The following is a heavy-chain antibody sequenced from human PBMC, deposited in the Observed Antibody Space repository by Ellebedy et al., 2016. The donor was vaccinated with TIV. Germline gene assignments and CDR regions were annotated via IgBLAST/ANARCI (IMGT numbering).Heavy chain of an antibody. CDR2: IWYDGSNK. CDR1: GFTFSSYG. Sequence: GGSLRLXXAASGFTFSSYGMHWVRQAPGKGLEWVAVIWYDGSNKYYADSVKGRFTISRDNSKNTLYLQMNSLRAEDTAVYYCAREARGYYFDYWGQGTLVTVSS. J-gene: IGHJ4*02. CDR3: AREARGYYFDY. V-gene: IGHV3-33*01. D-gene: IGHD6-6*01.